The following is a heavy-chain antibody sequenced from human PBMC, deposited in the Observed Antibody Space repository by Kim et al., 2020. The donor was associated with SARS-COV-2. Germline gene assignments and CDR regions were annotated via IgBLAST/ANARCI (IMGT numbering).Heavy chain of an antibody. CDR3: AREEPLTMFRGFGL. J-gene: IGHJ4*02. Sequence: GGSLRLSCAASGFPFSKYWMHWVRQAPGRGLEWVARVSSDDSSTNYADSVKGRFTISRDNVENTLFLQMNSLRAEDTALYYCAREEPLTMFRGFGLWGRGALVTVPS. CDR1: GFPFSKYW. V-gene: IGHV3-74*01. D-gene: IGHD3-10*01. CDR2: VSSDDSST.